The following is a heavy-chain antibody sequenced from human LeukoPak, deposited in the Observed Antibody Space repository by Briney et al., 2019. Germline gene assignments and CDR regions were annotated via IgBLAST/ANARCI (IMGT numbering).Heavy chain of an antibody. Sequence: SETLSLTCTVSGGSISSYYGSWIRQPAGEGLEWIGRIYTWGSTNYNPSLKSRVTMSVDTSKNQFSLKLSSVTAADTAVYYCARGRYYYDSSGSNNWFDPWGQGTLVTVSS. D-gene: IGHD3-22*01. CDR3: ARGRYYYDSSGSNNWFDP. CDR2: IYTWGST. J-gene: IGHJ5*02. V-gene: IGHV4-4*07. CDR1: GGSISSYY.